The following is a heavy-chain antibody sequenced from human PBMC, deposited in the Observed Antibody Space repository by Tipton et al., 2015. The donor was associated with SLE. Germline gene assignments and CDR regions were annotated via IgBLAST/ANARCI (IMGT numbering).Heavy chain of an antibody. J-gene: IGHJ4*02. Sequence: SLRLSCSASGFTFRNFALHWVRQAPGKGLEWLTFISYDGSNTNYADSVRDRFTVTRDNSNDRLFLQMNSLRPEDTAVYFCARDPCGGDCYLGSWGLGTPVTVSS. D-gene: IGHD2-21*01. CDR2: ISYDGSNT. V-gene: IGHV3-30*04. CDR3: ARDPCGGDCYLGS. CDR1: GFTFRNFA.